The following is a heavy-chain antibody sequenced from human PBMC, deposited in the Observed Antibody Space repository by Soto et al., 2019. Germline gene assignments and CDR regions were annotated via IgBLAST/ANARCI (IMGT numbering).Heavy chain of an antibody. Sequence: ETLSLTCSVSSGYISGSSNYWGWIRQPPGKGLEWIGSIYHTGRAYYNPSLRSRVTISVDTSKKQFTLKLSSLTAADTAFYYCARHNGIVDTSPQKSGAHNWLDPCGQGTLVTVYS. D-gene: IGHD1-26*01. J-gene: IGHJ5*02. CDR2: IYHTGRA. CDR1: SGYISGSSNY. CDR3: ARHNGIVDTSPQKSGAHNWLDP. V-gene: IGHV4-39*01.